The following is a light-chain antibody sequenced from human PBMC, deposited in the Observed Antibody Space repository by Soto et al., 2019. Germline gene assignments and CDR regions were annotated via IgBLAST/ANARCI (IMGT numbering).Light chain of an antibody. CDR2: GVT. Sequence: QSGLTQPTSVSGSPVQSITISCTGNHNDIHTCDYVSWYQQLPGRATRLLIYGVTTRPSGISDRFSASKSGLTASLTISVLQPEDEADYYCSSFTSDRIYVFGPGTKVTVL. CDR3: SSFTSDRIYV. V-gene: IGLV2-14*03. J-gene: IGLJ1*01. CDR1: HNDIHTCDY.